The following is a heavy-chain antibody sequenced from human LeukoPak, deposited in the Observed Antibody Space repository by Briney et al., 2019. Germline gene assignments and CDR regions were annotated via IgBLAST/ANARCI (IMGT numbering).Heavy chain of an antibody. CDR3: ARDTNGRFDY. J-gene: IGHJ4*02. CDR2: ISSSSSYI. V-gene: IGHV3-21*01. CDR1: GFTFSAYS. D-gene: IGHD2-8*01. Sequence: GGSLRPSCADFGFTFSAYSMNWVRQAPGKGLEWVSSISSSSSYIYYADSVKGRFTISRDNAKNSLYLQMNSLTAEDTAVYYCARDTNGRFDYWGQGTLVTVSS.